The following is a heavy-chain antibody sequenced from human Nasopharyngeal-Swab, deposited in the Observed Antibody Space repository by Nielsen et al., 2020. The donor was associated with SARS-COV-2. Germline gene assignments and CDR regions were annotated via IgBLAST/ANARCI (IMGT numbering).Heavy chain of an antibody. D-gene: IGHD2-15*01. CDR3: AREARGVVAYYYYYGVDV. CDR1: GFTFSSYE. J-gene: IGHJ6*02. CDR2: ISSSGSTI. Sequence: GESLKISCAASGFTFSSYEMHWVRQAPGKGLEWVSYISSSGSTIYYADSVKGRFTISRDNAKNSLYLQMNSLRAEDTAVYYCAREARGVVAYYYYYGVDVWGQGTTVTVSS. V-gene: IGHV3-48*03.